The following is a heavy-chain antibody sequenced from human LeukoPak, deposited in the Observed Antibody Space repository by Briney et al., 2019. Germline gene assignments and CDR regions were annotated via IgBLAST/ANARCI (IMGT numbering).Heavy chain of an antibody. CDR3: AKGDSKWFSDY. Sequence: GGSLTLSCAASGFIFSSYGMHWVRQAPGQGLEWVAFIRPDGSNKYYADSVRGRFTIYRDNSKNTLYVQMNSLRAEDTAVYYCAKGDSKWFSDYWGQGTLVTVSS. D-gene: IGHD3-22*01. CDR1: GFIFSSYG. V-gene: IGHV3-30*02. J-gene: IGHJ4*02. CDR2: IRPDGSNK.